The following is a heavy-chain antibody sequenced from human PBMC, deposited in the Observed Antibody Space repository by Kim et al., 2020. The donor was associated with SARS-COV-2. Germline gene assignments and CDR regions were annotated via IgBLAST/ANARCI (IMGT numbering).Heavy chain of an antibody. D-gene: IGHD6-19*01. CDR1: GYTFSTYG. V-gene: IGHV1-18*04. CDR3: AREGGIGSGWEQGGD. CDR2: INTDNDYT. J-gene: IGHJ4*02. Sequence: ASVKVSCKTSGYTFSTYGLSWVRQAPGQGLEWMGWINTDNDYTNYAQKFQGRVTMTTDTSTTTAYMELRSLRSDDTAVYYCAREGGIGSGWEQGGDWGQGTLPTVS.